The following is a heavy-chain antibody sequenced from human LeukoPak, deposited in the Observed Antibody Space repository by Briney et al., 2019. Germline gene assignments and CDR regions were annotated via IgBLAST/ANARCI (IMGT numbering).Heavy chain of an antibody. CDR3: AREHSSSSGHTNYYFDY. Sequence: GRSLRLSCAASGFTFSSYGMHWVRQAPGKGLEWVAVISYDGSNKYYADSVKGRFTISRDNSKNTLYLQMNSLRAEDTAVYYCAREHSSSSGHTNYYFDYWGQGTLVTVSS. CDR1: GFTFSSYG. J-gene: IGHJ4*02. D-gene: IGHD6-6*01. CDR2: ISYDGSNK. V-gene: IGHV3-30*03.